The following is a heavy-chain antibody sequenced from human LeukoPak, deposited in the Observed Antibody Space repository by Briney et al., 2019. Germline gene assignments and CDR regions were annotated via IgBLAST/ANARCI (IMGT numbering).Heavy chain of an antibody. J-gene: IGHJ4*02. CDR3: ARASWFGELLDY. V-gene: IGHV3-21*01. D-gene: IGHD3-10*01. CDR2: ISSSSSYI. Sequence: GGSLRLSCAASGFTFSSYSMNWVRQAPGKGLEWVSSISSSSSYIYYADSVKGRFTISRDNAKNSLYLQMNSLRAEDTAVYYCARASWFGELLDYWGRGTLVTVSS. CDR1: GFTFSSYS.